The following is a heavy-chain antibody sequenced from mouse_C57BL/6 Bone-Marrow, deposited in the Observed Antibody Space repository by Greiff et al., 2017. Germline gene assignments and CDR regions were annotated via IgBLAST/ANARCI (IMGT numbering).Heavy chain of an antibody. Sequence: QVQLQQPGAELVKPGASVTLSCKASGYTFTSYWMHWVKQRPGRGLEWIGRIDPNSGGTKYNEKFKSKATLTVDKPSSTAYMQLSSLTSEDSAVYYCARRGWDDYLDYWGQGTTLTVSS. D-gene: IGHD4-1*01. CDR1: GYTFTSYW. J-gene: IGHJ2*01. CDR3: ARRGWDDYLDY. CDR2: IDPNSGGT. V-gene: IGHV1-72*01.